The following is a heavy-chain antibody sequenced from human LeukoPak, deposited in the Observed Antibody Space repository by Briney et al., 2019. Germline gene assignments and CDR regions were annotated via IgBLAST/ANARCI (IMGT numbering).Heavy chain of an antibody. J-gene: IGHJ4*02. Sequence: GGSLRLSCAASGFTFSSYAMHWVRQAPGKGLEWVAVIWYDGSNKYYADSVKGRFTISRDNSKNTLYLQMNSLRAEDTAVYHCAREARDGDQSFDYWGQGTLVTVSS. CDR2: IWYDGSNK. V-gene: IGHV3-33*08. CDR1: GFTFSSYA. D-gene: IGHD4-17*01. CDR3: AREARDGDQSFDY.